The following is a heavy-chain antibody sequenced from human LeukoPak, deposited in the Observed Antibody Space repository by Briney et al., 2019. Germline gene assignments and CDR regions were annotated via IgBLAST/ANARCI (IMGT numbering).Heavy chain of an antibody. V-gene: IGHV3-23*01. D-gene: IGHD2-15*01. J-gene: IGHJ4*02. CDR1: GFTFSSSA. CDR3: AKQLGYCSDGSCYFPY. Sequence: GGSLRLSCAASGFTFSSSAMSWVRQAPGKGLEWVSAISNNGGYTYYADSVQGRFTISRDSSKSTLCLQMNSLRPEDTAVYYCAKQLGYCSDGSCYFPYWGQGTLVTVSS. CDR2: ISNNGGYT.